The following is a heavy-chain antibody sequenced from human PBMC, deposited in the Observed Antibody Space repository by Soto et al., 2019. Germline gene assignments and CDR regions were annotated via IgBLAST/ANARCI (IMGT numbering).Heavy chain of an antibody. D-gene: IGHD6-13*01. CDR3: ARGIYSSNRNYGMDV. CDR2: IIPIFGTA. J-gene: IGHJ6*02. CDR1: GGTFSSYA. V-gene: IGHV1-69*13. Sequence: SVKVSCKASGGTFSSYAISWVRQAPGQGLEWMGGIIPIFGTANYAQKFQGRVTITADESTSTAYMELSSLRSEDTAIYYCARGIYSSNRNYGMDVWGQGTTVTVSS.